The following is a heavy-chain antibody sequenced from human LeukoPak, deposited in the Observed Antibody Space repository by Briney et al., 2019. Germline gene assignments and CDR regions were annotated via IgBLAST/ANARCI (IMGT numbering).Heavy chain of an antibody. Sequence: SQTLSLTCTVSGGSISSGGYYWSWIRQPPGKGLEWIGYIYHSGSTYYNPSLKSRVTISVDRSKNQFSLKLSSVTAADTAVYYCARDLRTTDAFDIWGQGTMVTVSS. CDR1: GGSISSGGYY. J-gene: IGHJ3*02. V-gene: IGHV4-30-2*01. D-gene: IGHD4-11*01. CDR2: IYHSGST. CDR3: ARDLRTTDAFDI.